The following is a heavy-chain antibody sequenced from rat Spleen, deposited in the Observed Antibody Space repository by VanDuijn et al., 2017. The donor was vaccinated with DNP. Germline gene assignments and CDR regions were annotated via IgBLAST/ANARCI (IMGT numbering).Heavy chain of an antibody. CDR2: IIYDGSSS. D-gene: IGHD1-11*01. V-gene: IGHV5-7*01. CDR3: ATRGNYGGYDF. Sequence: EVQLVESGGGLLQPGRSLRLSCAASGFSFSDYAMAWVRQSPKKGLEWVATIIYDGSSSYYRDSVKGRFTISRDYAKTTLYLQMDSLRSEDTATYYCATRGNYGGYDFWGQGVMVTVSS. CDR1: GFSFSDYA. J-gene: IGHJ2*01.